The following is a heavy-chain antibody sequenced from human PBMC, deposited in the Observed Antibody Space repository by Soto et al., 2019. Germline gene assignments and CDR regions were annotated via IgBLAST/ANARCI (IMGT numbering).Heavy chain of an antibody. CDR2: ISAYNGNT. CDR1: GYTFTSYG. CDR3: ARAVSTTRFYYYYCYMGV. Sequence: QVQLVQSGAEVKKPGASVKVSCKASGYTFTSYGISWVRQAPGQVLEWMGWISAYNGNTNYAQKLQGRVTMTTDTYTSTAYMELRSLRSGDTAVYYCARAVSTTRFYYYYCYMGVWGKGTTVTVSS. V-gene: IGHV1-18*01. J-gene: IGHJ6*03. D-gene: IGHD4-17*01.